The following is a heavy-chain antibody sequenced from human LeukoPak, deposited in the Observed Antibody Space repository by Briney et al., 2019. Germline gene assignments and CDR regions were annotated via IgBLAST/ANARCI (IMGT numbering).Heavy chain of an antibody. Sequence: GGSLRLSCAASGFTFNNYAMSWVRQAPGKGLEWVSVISGSGDSTYYADSVKGRFTISRDSSRNTLYLQMNSLRAEDTALYYCAKGSGTSAYRSTYYYGMDVWGQGTTVTVSS. V-gene: IGHV3-23*01. CDR2: ISGSGDST. CDR3: AKGSGTSAYRSTYYYGMDV. J-gene: IGHJ6*02. D-gene: IGHD6-19*01. CDR1: GFTFNNYA.